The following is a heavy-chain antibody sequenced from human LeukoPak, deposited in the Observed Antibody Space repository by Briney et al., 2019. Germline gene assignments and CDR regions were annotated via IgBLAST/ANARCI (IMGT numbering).Heavy chain of an antibody. CDR3: ARGFCSGGTCFDY. Sequence: GGSLRLSCAASGFTVSSNYMTWVRQAPGKGLEWVSLIYSSAVTDYADSVKGRFTISVDNSKNMMYLQMNSLRAEDTAVYYCARGFCSGGTCFDYWGQGTLVTVSS. D-gene: IGHD2-15*01. J-gene: IGHJ4*02. V-gene: IGHV3-53*01. CDR1: GFTVSSNY. CDR2: IYSSAVT.